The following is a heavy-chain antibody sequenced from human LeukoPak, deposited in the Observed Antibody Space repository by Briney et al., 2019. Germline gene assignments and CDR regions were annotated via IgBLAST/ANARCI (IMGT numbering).Heavy chain of an antibody. J-gene: IGHJ4*02. CDR3: AKAAGTGYSEARFDY. D-gene: IGHD3/OR15-3a*01. CDR1: GFTFSSYS. V-gene: IGHV3-48*01. CDR2: ISSSSSTI. Sequence: GGSLRLSCAASGFTFSSYSMNWVRQAPGKGLEWVSYISSSSSTIYYADSVKGRFTISRDNSKNTLYLQMNSLRAEDTAVYYCAKAAGTGYSEARFDYWGQGTLVTVSS.